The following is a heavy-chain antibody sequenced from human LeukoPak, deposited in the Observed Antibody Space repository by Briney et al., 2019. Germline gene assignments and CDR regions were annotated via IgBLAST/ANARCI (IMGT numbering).Heavy chain of an antibody. V-gene: IGHV1-8*01. D-gene: IGHD3-3*01. Sequence: ASVKVSCKASGYTFTSYDINWVRQATGQGLEWMGWMNPNSGNTGCAQKFQGRVTMTRNTSISTAYMELSSLRSEDTAVYYCARGWSGYWKMGYWGQGTLVTVSS. CDR2: MNPNSGNT. CDR1: GYTFTSYD. J-gene: IGHJ4*02. CDR3: ARGWSGYWKMGY.